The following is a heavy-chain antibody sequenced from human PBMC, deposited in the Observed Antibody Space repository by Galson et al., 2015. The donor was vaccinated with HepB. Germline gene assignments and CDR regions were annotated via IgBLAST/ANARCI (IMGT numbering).Heavy chain of an antibody. CDR1: GFIFSNYW. CDR2: INDDGSTT. Sequence: SLRLSCAASGFIFSNYWMHWVRQAPGKGLVWVSRINDDGSTTTYADSVKGRFTISRDNTKNTLYLQMNSLRAEDTAVYYCARGPYGTALAGAPFDSWGQGALVTVSS. J-gene: IGHJ4*02. V-gene: IGHV3-74*01. CDR3: ARGPYGTALAGAPFDS. D-gene: IGHD6-19*01.